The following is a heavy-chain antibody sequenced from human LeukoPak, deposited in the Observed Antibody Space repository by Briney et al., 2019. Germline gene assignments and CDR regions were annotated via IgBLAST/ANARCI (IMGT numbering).Heavy chain of an antibody. Sequence: SETLSLTCSVSGGSITGHYWSWIRQTPGKGLEWIGYVYYNGGTDYNPSLKSRVTMSVDTSKIQFSLNLSFVTAADTAVYYCARHKSGATDYFDHWGQGTLVAVSS. CDR1: GGSITGHY. D-gene: IGHD1-26*01. J-gene: IGHJ4*02. CDR3: ARHKSGATDYFDH. V-gene: IGHV4-59*11. CDR2: VYYNGGT.